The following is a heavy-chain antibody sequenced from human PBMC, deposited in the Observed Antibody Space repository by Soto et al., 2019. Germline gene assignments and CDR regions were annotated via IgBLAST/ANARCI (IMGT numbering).Heavy chain of an antibody. CDR3: ARDRSGDYYYGMDV. J-gene: IGHJ6*02. Sequence: SVKLSCKASGGTFSSYTISWVRQAPGQGLEWMGRIIPILGIANYAQKFQGRVTITADKSTSTAYMELSSLRSEDTAVYYCARDRSGDYYYGMDVWGQGTTVTVSS. V-gene: IGHV1-69*04. CDR2: IIPILGIA. CDR1: GGTFSSYT. D-gene: IGHD6-19*01.